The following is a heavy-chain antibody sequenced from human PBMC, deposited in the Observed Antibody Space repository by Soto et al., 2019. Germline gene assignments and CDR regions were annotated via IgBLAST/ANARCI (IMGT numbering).Heavy chain of an antibody. V-gene: IGHV3-33*01. D-gene: IGHD3-9*01. CDR2: IWYDGSNK. CDR3: ARDRKYYDILTGYVAGYYGMDV. Sequence: GGSLRLSCAASGFTFSSYGMHWVRQAPGKGLEWVAVIWYDGSNKYYADSVKGRFTISRDNSKNTLYLQMNSLRAEDTAVYYCARDRKYYDILTGYVAGYYGMDVWGQGTTVTVSS. CDR1: GFTFSSYG. J-gene: IGHJ6*02.